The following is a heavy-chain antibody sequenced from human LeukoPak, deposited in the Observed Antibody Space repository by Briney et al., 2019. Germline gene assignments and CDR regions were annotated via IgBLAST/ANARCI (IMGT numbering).Heavy chain of an antibody. J-gene: IGHJ4*02. D-gene: IGHD5-12*01. CDR1: GYTFTSFD. V-gene: IGHV1-3*01. CDR3: ARVFIRYSGYELPAY. Sequence: ASVKVSCKASGYTFTSFDFNWVRQATGQGLEWMGWINAGNGNTKYSQNFQGRVTITRDTSASTAYMELSSLRSEDTAVYYCARVFIRYSGYELPAYWGQGTLVTVSS. CDR2: INAGNGNT.